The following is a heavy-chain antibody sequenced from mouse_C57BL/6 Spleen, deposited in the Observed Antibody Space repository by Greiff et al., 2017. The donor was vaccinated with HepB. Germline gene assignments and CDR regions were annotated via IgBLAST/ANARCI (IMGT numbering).Heavy chain of an antibody. CDR1: DSEVFPIAY. D-gene: IGHD1-1*01. V-gene: IGHV15-2*01. J-gene: IGHJ1*03. CDR2: ILPSIGRT. CDR3: ARGYYGSSIYWYFDV. Sequence: QVQLKQSGSELRSPGSSVKLSCKDFDSEVFPIAYMSWVRQKPGHGFEWIGGILPSIGRTIYGEKFEDKATLDADTLSNTAYLELNSLTSEDSAIYYCARGYYGSSIYWYFDVWGTGTTVTVSS.